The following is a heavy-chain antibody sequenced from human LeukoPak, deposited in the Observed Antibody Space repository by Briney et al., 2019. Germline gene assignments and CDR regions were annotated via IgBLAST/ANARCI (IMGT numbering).Heavy chain of an antibody. V-gene: IGHV3-48*01. D-gene: IGHD3-10*01. CDR2: ISSSSSTI. J-gene: IGHJ4*02. Sequence: PGGSLRLSCAASGFTFSSYSMNWVRQAPGKGLEWVSYISSSSSTIYYADSVKGRFTISRDNAKNSLYLQMKSLRAEDTAVYYCAREPRGAYFDYWGQGTLVTVSS. CDR3: AREPRGAYFDY. CDR1: GFTFSSYS.